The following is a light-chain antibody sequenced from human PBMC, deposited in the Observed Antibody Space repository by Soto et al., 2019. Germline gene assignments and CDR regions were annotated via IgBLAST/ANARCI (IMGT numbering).Light chain of an antibody. V-gene: IGLV2-11*01. CDR2: TVT. Sequence: QPVLTQPRSVSGSPGQSVTISCTGTSSDIGAYNYVSWYQQHPGKAPKLMIYTVTNRPSGVPDRFSGSKSANTASLTISGLQADDEADYYCCSYAGSSSYVFGTGTKLTVL. J-gene: IGLJ1*01. CDR1: SSDIGAYNY. CDR3: CSYAGSSSYV.